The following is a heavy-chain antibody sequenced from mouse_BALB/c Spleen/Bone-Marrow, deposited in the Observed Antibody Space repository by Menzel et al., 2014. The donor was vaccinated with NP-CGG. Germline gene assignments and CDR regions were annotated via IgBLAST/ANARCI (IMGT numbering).Heavy chain of an antibody. V-gene: IGHV1-5*01. CDR2: IYPGNSDT. D-gene: IGHD1-1*01. Sequence: VQLQQSGTVLARPGASVKMSCKASGYTFTSYWMHWVKQRPGQGLEWIGAIYPGNSDTSYNQKFKGKAKLTAVTSTSTAYMDLSNLTNEDSAVYYCTRGITTVVATRAMDYWGQGTSVTVSS. CDR3: TRGITTVVATRAMDY. J-gene: IGHJ4*01. CDR1: GYTFTSYW.